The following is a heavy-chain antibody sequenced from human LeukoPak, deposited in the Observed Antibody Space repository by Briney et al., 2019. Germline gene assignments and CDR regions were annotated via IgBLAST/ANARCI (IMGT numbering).Heavy chain of an antibody. V-gene: IGHV4-34*01. J-gene: IGHJ3*02. CDR2: INHGENT. CDR3: ARVLRGTSSESTDAFDI. Sequence: SETLSLTCAVYGGSFSGHYWSWIRQPPGKGLEWIAEINHGENTHYNPSLKSRVTISVDTSKKQFSLKLTSLTAADTAVYFCARVLRGTSSESTDAFDIWGQGTMVTVPS. CDR1: GGSFSGHY. D-gene: IGHD3-16*01.